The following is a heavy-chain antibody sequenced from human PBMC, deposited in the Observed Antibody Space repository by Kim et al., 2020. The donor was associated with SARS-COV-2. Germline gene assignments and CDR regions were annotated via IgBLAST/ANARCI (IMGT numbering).Heavy chain of an antibody. V-gene: IGHV3-30*04. CDR2: ISYDGSNK. Sequence: GGSLRLSCAASGFTFSSYAMHWVRQAPGKGLEWVAVISYDGSNKYYADSVKGRFTISRDNSKNTLYLQMNSLRAEDTAVYYCATRIAVAGVYWGQGTLVTVSS. CDR1: GFTFSSYA. J-gene: IGHJ4*02. D-gene: IGHD6-19*01. CDR3: ATRIAVAGVY.